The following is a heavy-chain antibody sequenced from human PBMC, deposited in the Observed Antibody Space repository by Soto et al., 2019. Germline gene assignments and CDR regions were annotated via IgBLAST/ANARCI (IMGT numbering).Heavy chain of an antibody. CDR3: ARVKHGITMFPLLFMDV. D-gene: IGHD3-10*02. J-gene: IGHJ6*02. Sequence: QVQLVESGGGVVQPGRSLRLSCAASGFTFSSYGMHWVRQAPGKGLEWVAVIWYDGSNKHYADSVKGRFTISRDNSKNTLYLQMNSLRAEDTAVYYCARVKHGITMFPLLFMDVWGQGTTVTVS. CDR1: GFTFSSYG. CDR2: IWYDGSNK. V-gene: IGHV3-33*01.